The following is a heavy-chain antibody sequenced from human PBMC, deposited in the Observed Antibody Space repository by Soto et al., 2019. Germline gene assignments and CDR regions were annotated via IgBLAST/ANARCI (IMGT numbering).Heavy chain of an antibody. CDR3: ANYYDSSGPLDAFDI. D-gene: IGHD3-22*01. CDR1: GGSISSSSYY. J-gene: IGHJ3*02. CDR2: IYYSGST. Sequence: PSETLSLTCTVSGGSISSSSYYWGWIRQPPGKGLEWIGSIYYSGSTYYNPSLKSRVTISVDTSKNQFSLKLSSVTAADTAVYYCANYYDSSGPLDAFDIWXQGTMVTVSS. V-gene: IGHV4-39*01.